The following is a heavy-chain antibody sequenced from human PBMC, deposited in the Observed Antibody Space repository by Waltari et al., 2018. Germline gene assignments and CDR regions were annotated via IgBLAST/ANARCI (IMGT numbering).Heavy chain of an antibody. CDR1: GFTFSTYW. CDR3: ASSRFSIGCSS. CDR2: INRYGSDT. D-gene: IGHD6-19*01. V-gene: IGHV3-74*01. Sequence: EAQLVQSGGGLVQPGGSLRLSCAASGFTFSTYWLHWVRQAPGKGLVGGSRINRYGSDTSYADSVKGRFTISRDNAKNTLYLQMNSLRAEDTAVYYCASSRFSIGCSSWGQGTLATVSS. J-gene: IGHJ5*02.